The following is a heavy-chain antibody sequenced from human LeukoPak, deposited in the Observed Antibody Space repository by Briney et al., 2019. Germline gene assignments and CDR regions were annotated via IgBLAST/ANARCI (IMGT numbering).Heavy chain of an antibody. V-gene: IGHV1-8*01. J-gene: IGHJ4*02. Sequence: ASVKVSCKASGYTFTSYDINWVRQATGQGLEWMGWMNPNSGNTGYAQKFQGRVTTTRNTSISTAYMELSSLRSEDTAVYYCARALRYSGYDHPLGYWGQGTLVTVSS. D-gene: IGHD5-12*01. CDR2: MNPNSGNT. CDR3: ARALRYSGYDHPLGY. CDR1: GYTFTSYD.